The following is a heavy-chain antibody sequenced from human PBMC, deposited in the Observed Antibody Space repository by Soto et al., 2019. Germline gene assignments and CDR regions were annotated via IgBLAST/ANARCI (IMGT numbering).Heavy chain of an antibody. CDR2: IIPILGIA. D-gene: IGHD1-1*01. Sequence: SVKVSCKASGGTFSSYTISWVRQAPGQGLEWMGGIIPILGIANYAQKFQGRVTITADKSTSTAYMELSSLRSEDTAVYYCAKKRHLEPWKDHFDYWGQGTLVTVSS. J-gene: IGHJ4*02. CDR1: GGTFSSYT. V-gene: IGHV1-69*10. CDR3: AKKRHLEPWKDHFDY.